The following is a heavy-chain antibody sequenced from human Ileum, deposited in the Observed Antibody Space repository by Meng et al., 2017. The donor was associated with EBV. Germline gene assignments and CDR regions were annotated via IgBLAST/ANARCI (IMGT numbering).Heavy chain of an antibody. CDR2: IQHSGST. V-gene: IGHV4-30-2*01. D-gene: IGHD4-23*01. CDR3: ARYGRCNGNSLYCFDP. J-gene: IGHJ5*02. CDR1: GGSISSGSYC. Sequence: PKSDLGLTNPYQTLSLTCPGAGGSISSGSYCWSWIRQPPGKGLEWIGDIQHSGSTYYNPSLKSRVTISVDRSRNQFSLRLNSVTAADTALYYCARYGRCNGNSLYCFDPWGQGTLVTVSS.